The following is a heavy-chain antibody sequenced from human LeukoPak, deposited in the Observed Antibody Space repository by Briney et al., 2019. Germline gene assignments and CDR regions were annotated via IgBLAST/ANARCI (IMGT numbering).Heavy chain of an antibody. J-gene: IGHJ4*02. D-gene: IGHD4-17*01. V-gene: IGHV3-33*01. CDR1: GFTFSSYG. Sequence: PGGSLSLSCAASGFTFSSYGMHWVRQAPGKGLEWVAVIWYDGSNKYYADSVKGRFTISRDNSKNTLYLQMNSLRAEDTAVYYCARRGLGVIYGDYPYTFDYWGQGTLVTVSS. CDR3: ARRGLGVIYGDYPYTFDY. CDR2: IWYDGSNK.